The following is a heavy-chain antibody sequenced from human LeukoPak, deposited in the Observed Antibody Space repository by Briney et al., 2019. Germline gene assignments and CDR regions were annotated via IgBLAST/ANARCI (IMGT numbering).Heavy chain of an antibody. CDR1: GFTFSNYG. J-gene: IGHJ4*02. CDR3: ARGPIFGVVITPYYFDY. D-gene: IGHD3-3*01. V-gene: IGHV3-33*01. CDR2: IWHDGSNK. Sequence: GRSLRLSCAASGFTFSNYGMHWVRQGPGKGLEWVAVIWHDGSNKYYADSVKGRFTISRDNSKNTLYLQMGSLRAEDMAVYYCARGPIFGVVITPYYFDYWGQGTLVTVSS.